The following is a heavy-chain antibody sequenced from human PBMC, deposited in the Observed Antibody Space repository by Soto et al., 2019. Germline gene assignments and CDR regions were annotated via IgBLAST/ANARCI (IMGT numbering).Heavy chain of an antibody. CDR1: GLTFRGYE. V-gene: IGHV3-48*03. CDR2: ISSSGSTI. J-gene: IGHJ6*02. D-gene: IGHD3-22*01. CDR3: ARDTRKYYDSSGYYPQYYYYYGMDV. Sequence: GGLLRLSCSASGLTFRGYEMNWVRKAPGKGLEWVSYISSSGSTIYYADAVKGRSTISRDNAKNSLYLQMNSLRAEDTAVYYCARDTRKYYDSSGYYPQYYYYYGMDVWGQGTTVTVSS.